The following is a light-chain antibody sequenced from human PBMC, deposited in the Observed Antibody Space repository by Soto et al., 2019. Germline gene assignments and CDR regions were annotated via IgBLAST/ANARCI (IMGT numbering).Light chain of an antibody. CDR2: TAS. J-gene: IGKJ1*01. Sequence: DIQITQSPSSLSAFVGDRVTITCRASQNIGNYLNWYQQRPGKAPNLLIYTASSLQSGVPSRFSGKRSGTDFILTITSLQPEDSATYYCQQSYSTPWTFGQGTKVEIK. V-gene: IGKV1-39*01. CDR1: QNIGNY. CDR3: QQSYSTPWT.